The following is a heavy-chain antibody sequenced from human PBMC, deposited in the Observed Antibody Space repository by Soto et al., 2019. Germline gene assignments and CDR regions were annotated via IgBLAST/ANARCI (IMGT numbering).Heavy chain of an antibody. Sequence: ASVKVSCKASEYTFTSYAMHWVRQAPGQRLEWMGWINAGNGNTKYSQKFQGRVTITRDTSASTAYMELSSLRSEDTAVYYCARPYCTNGVCYTSPMDVWGKGTTVTVSS. CDR1: EYTFTSYA. CDR2: INAGNGNT. J-gene: IGHJ6*03. D-gene: IGHD2-8*01. V-gene: IGHV1-3*01. CDR3: ARPYCTNGVCYTSPMDV.